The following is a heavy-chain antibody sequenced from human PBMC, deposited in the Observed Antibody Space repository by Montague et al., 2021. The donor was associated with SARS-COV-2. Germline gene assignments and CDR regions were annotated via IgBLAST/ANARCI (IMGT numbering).Heavy chain of an antibody. Sequence: SETLSLTCAVYGGSFSTYYWTWIRQSPGKRLEWIGDINHTGSTTYNPSLKSRVTISVDTSKNQFSLKLTSVTAADTALYYCARPFPREMACLGFEAWGQGTLVSVSS. V-gene: IGHV4-34*01. CDR1: GGSFSTYY. J-gene: IGHJ5*01. CDR3: ARPFPREMACLGFEA. CDR2: INHTGST. D-gene: IGHD3-16*01.